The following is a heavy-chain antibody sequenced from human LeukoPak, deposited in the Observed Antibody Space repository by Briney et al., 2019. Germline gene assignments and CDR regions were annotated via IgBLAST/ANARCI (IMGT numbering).Heavy chain of an antibody. CDR1: GFTFSDYY. Sequence: PGGSLRLSCAASGFTFSDYYMSWIRQAPGKGLEWVSYISSSGSTIYYADSVKGRFTISRDNAKNSLDLQMNSLRAEDTAVYYCARGRTIYYYDSSGYPPVWGQGTMVTVSS. D-gene: IGHD3-22*01. CDR2: ISSSGSTI. J-gene: IGHJ3*01. V-gene: IGHV3-11*04. CDR3: ARGRTIYYYDSSGYPPV.